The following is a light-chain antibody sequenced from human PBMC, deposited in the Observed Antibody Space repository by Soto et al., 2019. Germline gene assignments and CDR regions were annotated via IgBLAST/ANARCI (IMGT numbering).Light chain of an antibody. CDR2: DVS. V-gene: IGLV2-14*01. CDR3: CSYTTSNTRQIV. J-gene: IGLJ1*01. Sequence: QSVLTQPASVSGSPGQSITISCTGTSSDDGGYNYVSWYQQHPGKAPKFMIYDVSNRPSGVSNRFPGSKSGNTASLTISGLQAEDEADYYCCSYTTSNTRQIVFGTGTKVTVL. CDR1: SSDDGGYNY.